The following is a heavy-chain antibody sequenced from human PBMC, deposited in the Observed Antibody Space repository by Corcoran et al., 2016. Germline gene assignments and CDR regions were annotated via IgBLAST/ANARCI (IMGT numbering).Heavy chain of an antibody. J-gene: IGHJ5*02. CDR3: ARGGGYCSRTSCYGCVNWFDP. D-gene: IGHD2-2*01. Sequence: QVQLVQSGAEVKKPGASVKVSCKASGYTFTSYYMHWVRQAPGRGLEWMGIINPSGGSTSYAQKFQGRVTMTRDTSTSTVSMELSSLRSEDTAVYYCARGGGYCSRTSCYGCVNWFDPWGQGTLVTVSS. CDR2: INPSGGST. V-gene: IGHV1-46*01. CDR1: GYTFTSYY.